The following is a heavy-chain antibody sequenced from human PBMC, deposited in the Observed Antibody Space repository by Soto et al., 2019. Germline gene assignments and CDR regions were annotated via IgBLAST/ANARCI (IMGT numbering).Heavy chain of an antibody. CDR2: INTDGSST. J-gene: IGHJ4*02. CDR3: QRDPPGSGIDY. D-gene: IGHD6-19*01. V-gene: IGHV3-74*01. CDR1: GFTFSSYW. Sequence: GGSLRLSCAVSGFTFSSYWMHWVRQAPGKGLVWVSRINTDGSSTSYADSVKGRFTISRDNAKNTLYLQMISLRAEDTAVYYCQRDPPGSGIDYWGQGNLVTVSS.